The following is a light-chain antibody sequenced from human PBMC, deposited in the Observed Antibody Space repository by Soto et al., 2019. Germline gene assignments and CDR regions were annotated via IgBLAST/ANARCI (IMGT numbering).Light chain of an antibody. V-gene: IGLV2-14*03. CDR2: DVT. Sequence: QSALTQPASVSGSPGQSITISCTGTSGDIGTYNFVSWYQQHPGKAPKLIISDVTNRPSGVSSRFSGSKSDNTASLTISGHQSEDEADYYCKSYTSSDTYVFGTGTKLTVL. J-gene: IGLJ1*01. CDR3: KSYTSSDTYV. CDR1: SGDIGTYNF.